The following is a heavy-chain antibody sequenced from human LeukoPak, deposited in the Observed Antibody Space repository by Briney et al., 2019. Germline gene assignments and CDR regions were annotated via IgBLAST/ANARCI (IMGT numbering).Heavy chain of an antibody. V-gene: IGHV5-51*01. J-gene: IGHJ3*02. CDR1: GYSFTSYW. CDR2: IYPGDSDT. D-gene: IGHD6-6*01. CDR3: ARRSSSMAFDI. Sequence: GESLKISCKDSGYSFTSYWIGWVRQMPGKGLGWMGIIYPGDSDTRYSPSFQGQVTISADKSISTAYLQWSSLKASDTAMYYCARRSSSMAFDIWGQGTMVTVSS.